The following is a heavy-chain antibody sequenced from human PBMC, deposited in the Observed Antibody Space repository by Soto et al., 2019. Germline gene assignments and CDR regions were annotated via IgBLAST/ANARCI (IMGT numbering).Heavy chain of an antibody. CDR1: RFTFSTYW. CDR2: IKQDGSEG. Sequence: GGSLRLSCAASRFTFSTYWMSWVRQAPGKGLEWVANIKQDGSEGYYVDSVRGRFTISRDNAKNSLYLQMNSLRADDTAVYYCARSQWLANDAFDICGQGTMVTVSS. D-gene: IGHD6-19*01. CDR3: ARSQWLANDAFDI. V-gene: IGHV3-7*03. J-gene: IGHJ3*02.